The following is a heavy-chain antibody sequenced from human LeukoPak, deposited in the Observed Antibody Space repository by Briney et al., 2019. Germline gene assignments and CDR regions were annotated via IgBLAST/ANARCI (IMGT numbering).Heavy chain of an antibody. J-gene: IGHJ4*02. V-gene: IGHV4-59*05. CDR3: ARKSSLGLDH. D-gene: IGHD3-16*01. CDR1: GGSISSYY. Sequence: SETLSLTCTVSGGSISSYYWSWIRQPPGKGLEWIGSIYYSGGTYYNPSLKSRVTISVDTSKNQFSLKLSSVTAADTAVYYCARKSSLGLDHWGQGTLVTVSS. CDR2: IYYSGGT.